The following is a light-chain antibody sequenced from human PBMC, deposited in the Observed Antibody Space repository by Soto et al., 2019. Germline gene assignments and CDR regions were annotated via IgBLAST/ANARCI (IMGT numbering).Light chain of an antibody. Sequence: DIRMTQSPSSLSASVGDRVTITCRASQGITNYLAWYQQGPGKIPKLLIYAASTLQSGVPSRFSGSGSGTDFTLTISSLQPEDVATYYCQKYNSAPQTFGQGTRLEIK. V-gene: IGKV1-27*01. J-gene: IGKJ5*01. CDR1: QGITNY. CDR3: QKYNSAPQT. CDR2: AAS.